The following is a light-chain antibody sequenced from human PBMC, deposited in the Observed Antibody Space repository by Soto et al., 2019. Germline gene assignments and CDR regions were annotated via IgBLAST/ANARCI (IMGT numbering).Light chain of an antibody. V-gene: IGKV3-20*01. CDR2: GAS. CDR3: QQYGTPGT. CDR1: QSVSSSY. J-gene: IGKJ1*01. Sequence: ILLTQSPGTLSLSPRERSTLSCKASQSVSSSYLAWYKQKPGQAPRLLIYGASSRATGIPDRLSGSGSGTEFTLTISRMEPEDFAVYYCQQYGTPGTFGHGTKVDIK.